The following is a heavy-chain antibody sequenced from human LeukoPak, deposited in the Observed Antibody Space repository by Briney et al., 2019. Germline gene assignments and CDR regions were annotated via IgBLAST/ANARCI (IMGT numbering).Heavy chain of an antibody. Sequence: GGSLRLSCAASGFTVSSNYMSWVRQAPGKGLEWVSVIYSGGSTYYADSVKGRFTISRDNSKNTLYLQMNSLRAEDTAVHYCASLWFGEFMTQNYWGQGTLVTVSS. CDR2: IYSGGST. CDR3: ASLWFGEFMTQNY. V-gene: IGHV3-66*01. J-gene: IGHJ4*02. D-gene: IGHD3-10*01. CDR1: GFTVSSNY.